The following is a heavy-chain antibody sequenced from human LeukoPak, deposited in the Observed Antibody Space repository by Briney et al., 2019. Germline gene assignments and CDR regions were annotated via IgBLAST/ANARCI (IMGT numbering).Heavy chain of an antibody. Sequence: GGSLRLSCAASGFTFSSYGMHWVRQAPGKGLEWVAFIRYDGSNKYYADSVKGRFTISRDNSKNTLHLQMNSLRAEDTAVYYCAKSLPAAANYYYYYMDVWGKGTTVTISS. J-gene: IGHJ6*03. D-gene: IGHD2-2*01. CDR1: GFTFSSYG. V-gene: IGHV3-30*02. CDR2: IRYDGSNK. CDR3: AKSLPAAANYYYYYMDV.